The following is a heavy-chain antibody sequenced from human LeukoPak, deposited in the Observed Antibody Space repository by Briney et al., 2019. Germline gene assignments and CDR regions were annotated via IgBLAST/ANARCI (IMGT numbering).Heavy chain of an antibody. J-gene: IGHJ4*02. CDR3: AKDRSYGPSFDY. D-gene: IGHD5-18*01. V-gene: IGHV3-23*01. CDR2: ISGSGGST. CDR1: GFTFSSYA. Sequence: GGSLRLSCAASGFTFSSYAMSWVRQAPGKGLEWVSLISGSGGSTYYADSVKGRFTISRDNSKNTLYLQMNSLRAEDTAVYYCAKDRSYGPSFDYWGQGTLVTVSS.